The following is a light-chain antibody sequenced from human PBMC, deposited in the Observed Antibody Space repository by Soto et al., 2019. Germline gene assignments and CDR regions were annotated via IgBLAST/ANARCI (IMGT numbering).Light chain of an antibody. Sequence: QSALTQPASVSGSPGQSITISCTGSGSDIGAYNYVSWYQQHPGKAPKLLIHGVTRRPSGVSSRFSASKSAYTASLTISGLQAEDEDNYYCSSFTTSYFYVFGPGTKLTVL. CDR2: GVT. CDR3: SSFTTSYFYV. J-gene: IGLJ1*01. V-gene: IGLV2-14*01. CDR1: GSDIGAYNY.